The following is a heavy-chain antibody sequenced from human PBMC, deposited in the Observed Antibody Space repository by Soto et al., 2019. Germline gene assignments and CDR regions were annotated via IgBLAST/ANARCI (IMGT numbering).Heavy chain of an antibody. Sequence: SVKLSCKASGGTFSSYTISWVRQAPEQGLEWMGRIIPILGIANYAQKFQGRVTITADKSTSTAYMELSSLRSEDTAVYYCAREGYCSSTSCYVYYYYYMDVWGKGTTVTVSS. D-gene: IGHD2-2*01. V-gene: IGHV1-69*04. CDR2: IIPILGIA. CDR1: GGTFSSYT. J-gene: IGHJ6*03. CDR3: AREGYCSSTSCYVYYYYYMDV.